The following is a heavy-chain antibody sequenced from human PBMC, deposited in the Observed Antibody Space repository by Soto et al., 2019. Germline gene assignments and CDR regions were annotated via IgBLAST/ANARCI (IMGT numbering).Heavy chain of an antibody. Sequence: EVQLGESGGGLVQPGGSLRLSCAASGFTFSSYSMNWVRQAPGKGLEWVSYISSSSGTIYYADSVKGRFTISRDNAKNSLYLQRNSLGDEDTAIYYCTRDDGSASLYWGQGTLVTVSS. D-gene: IGHD6-25*01. CDR1: GFTFSSYS. CDR3: TRDDGSASLY. V-gene: IGHV3-48*02. J-gene: IGHJ4*02. CDR2: ISSSSGTI.